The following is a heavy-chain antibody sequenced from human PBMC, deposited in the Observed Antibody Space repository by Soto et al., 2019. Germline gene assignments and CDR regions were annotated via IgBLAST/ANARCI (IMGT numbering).Heavy chain of an antibody. CDR2: INHSGNT. V-gene: IGHV4-34*01. CDR1: GGSFSTYY. J-gene: IGHJ5*02. D-gene: IGHD3-22*01. Sequence: PSETLSLTCAVYGGSFSTYYWNWIRQPPGKGLEWIGEINHSGNTQYNPSLKSRVTMSLDTSKNQFSLKLTSVTAADTAAYYCFGWLGSNWLDPWGQGTLVTVS. CDR3: FGWLGSNWLDP.